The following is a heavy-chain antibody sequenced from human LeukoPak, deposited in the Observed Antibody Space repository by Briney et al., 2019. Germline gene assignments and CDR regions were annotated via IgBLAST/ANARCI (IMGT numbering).Heavy chain of an antibody. J-gene: IGHJ5*02. Sequence: GGSLRLSCAASGFTFSSYAMSWVRQVPGKGLEWVSAISGSGGSTYYAGSVKGRFTISRENAMNSLYLQMNSLRAGDTAVYYCARGLVRGYNWFDPWGQGTLVTVSS. D-gene: IGHD3-10*01. V-gene: IGHV3-23*01. CDR3: ARGLVRGYNWFDP. CDR2: ISGSGGST. CDR1: GFTFSSYA.